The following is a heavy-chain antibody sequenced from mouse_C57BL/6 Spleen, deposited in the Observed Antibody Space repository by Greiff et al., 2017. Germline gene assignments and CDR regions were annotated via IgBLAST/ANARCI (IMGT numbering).Heavy chain of an antibody. V-gene: IGHV1-81*01. J-gene: IGHJ2*01. CDR2: IYPRSGNT. D-gene: IGHD1-1*01. CDR3: AIDRYYGSSYYFDY. CDR1: GYTFTSYG. Sequence: QVQLKQSGAELARPGASVKLSCKASGYTFTSYGISWVKQRTGQGLEWIGEIYPRSGNTYYNEKFKGKATLTADKSSSTAYMELRSLTSGDSAVYVGAIDRYYGSSYYFDYWGQGTTLTVSS.